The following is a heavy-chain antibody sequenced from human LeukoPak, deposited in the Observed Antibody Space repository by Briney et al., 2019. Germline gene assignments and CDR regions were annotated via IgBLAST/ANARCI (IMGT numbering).Heavy chain of an antibody. D-gene: IGHD3-22*01. CDR3: ARDLNTYYYDSSGHPRAFDI. J-gene: IGHJ3*02. V-gene: IGHV3-21*01. Sequence: PGGSLRLSCAASGFTFSSYSMNWVRQAPGKGLEWVSSISSSSSYIYYADSVKGRFTISRDNAKNSLYLQMNSLRAEDTAVYYCARDLNTYYYDSSGHPRAFDIWGQGTMVTVSS. CDR2: ISSSSSYI. CDR1: GFTFSSYS.